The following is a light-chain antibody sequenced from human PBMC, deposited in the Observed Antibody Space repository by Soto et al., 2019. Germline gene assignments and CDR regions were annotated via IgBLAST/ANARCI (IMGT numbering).Light chain of an antibody. CDR2: AVS. V-gene: IGLV2-14*03. Sequence: QSALTQPASVSGSPGQSITISCTGTSSDVGNYNYVSWYRQYPGKAPKLMIYAVSRRPSGVSNRFSGSKSGNTASLTISGLEAEGEADYYCTSYTPSSTYVFGTGTKVTVL. J-gene: IGLJ1*01. CDR1: SSDVGNYNY. CDR3: TSYTPSSTYV.